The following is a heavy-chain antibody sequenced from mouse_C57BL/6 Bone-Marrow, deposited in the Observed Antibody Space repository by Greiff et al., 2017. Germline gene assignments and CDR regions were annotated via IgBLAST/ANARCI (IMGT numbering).Heavy chain of an antibody. CDR2: IYPRDGST. J-gene: IGHJ4*01. CDR1: GYTFTDHT. CDR3: ARGDYGSNYDAMDY. Sequence: QVQLQQSDAELVKPGASVKISCKVSGYTFTDHTIHWMKQRPEQGLEWIGYIYPRDGSTKYNQKFKGKATLTADKSSSTAYMQHNSLTSEDSAVYFCARGDYGSNYDAMDYWGQGTSVTVSS. D-gene: IGHD1-1*01. V-gene: IGHV1-78*01.